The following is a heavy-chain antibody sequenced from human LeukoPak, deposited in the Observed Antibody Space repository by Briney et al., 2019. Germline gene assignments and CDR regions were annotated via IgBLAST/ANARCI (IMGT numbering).Heavy chain of an antibody. D-gene: IGHD1-26*01. CDR2: IWYDGSNK. V-gene: IGHV3-33*01. CDR1: GFTFSNYG. Sequence: PGGSLRLSCAASGFTFSNYGMHWVRQAPGKGLEWVAVIWYDGSNKYYADSVKGRFTISRDNSKNTLYLQMNSLRAEDTAVYYCAGLRYSGSYYFDYWGQGTLVTVSS. J-gene: IGHJ4*02. CDR3: AGLRYSGSYYFDY.